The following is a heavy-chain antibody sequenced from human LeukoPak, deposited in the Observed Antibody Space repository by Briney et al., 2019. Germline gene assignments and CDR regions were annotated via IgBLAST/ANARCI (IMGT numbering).Heavy chain of an antibody. CDR1: GYTFTGYY. J-gene: IGHJ4*02. V-gene: IGHV1-2*06. D-gene: IGHD3-3*01. CDR2: INLKTSGI. Sequence: ASVKVSCKASGYTFTGYYMHWVRQAPGQGLEWLGRINLKTSGINYAEKFQGRVTMTRDTSISTAYLELSRLRFDDTAVYYCARDRDGGVGTIDYWGQGTLVPVSS. CDR3: ARDRDGGVGTIDY.